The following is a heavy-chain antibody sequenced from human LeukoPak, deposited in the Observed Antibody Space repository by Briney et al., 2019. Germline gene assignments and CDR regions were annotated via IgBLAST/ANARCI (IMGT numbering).Heavy chain of an antibody. D-gene: IGHD1-26*01. Sequence: ASVKVSCKASGYTFTSYDINWVRQATGQGLEWMGWMNPNSGNTGYAQKIQGRVTITRNTSISTAYMELSSLRSEDAAVYYCARASGSYIDAFDIWGQGTMVTVSS. CDR3: ARASGSYIDAFDI. V-gene: IGHV1-8*03. CDR1: GYTFTSYD. J-gene: IGHJ3*02. CDR2: MNPNSGNT.